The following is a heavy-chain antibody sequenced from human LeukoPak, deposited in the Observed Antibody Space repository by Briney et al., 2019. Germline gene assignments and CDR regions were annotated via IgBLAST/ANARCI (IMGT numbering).Heavy chain of an antibody. CDR3: ARDPYSGNYGTYYYYYMDV. CDR2: ISSSGSTI. J-gene: IGHJ6*03. V-gene: IGHV3-48*03. Sequence: GGSLRLSCAASGFTFSSYEMNWVRQAPGKGLEWVSYISSSGSTIYYADSVKGRFTISRDNAKNSLYLQMDSLGPEDTAVYYCARDPYSGNYGTYYYYYMDVWGKGTTVTISS. CDR1: GFTFSSYE. D-gene: IGHD1-26*01.